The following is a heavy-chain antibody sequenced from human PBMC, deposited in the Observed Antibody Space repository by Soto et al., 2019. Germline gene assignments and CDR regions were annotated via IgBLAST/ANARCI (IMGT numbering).Heavy chain of an antibody. J-gene: IGHJ4*02. V-gene: IGHV1-18*01. CDR2: ISAYNGNT. CDR3: ARVPMVRGVIIGRSGY. D-gene: IGHD3-10*01. Sequence: ASVKVSCKASGYTFTSYGISWVRQAPGQGLEWMGWISAYNGNTNYAQKLQGRVTMTTDTSTSTAYMELRSLRSDDTAVYYCARVPMVRGVIIGRSGYWGQGTLVTVSS. CDR1: GYTFTSYG.